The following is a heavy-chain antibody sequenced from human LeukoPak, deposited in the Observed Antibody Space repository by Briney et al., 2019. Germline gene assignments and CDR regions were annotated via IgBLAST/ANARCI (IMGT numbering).Heavy chain of an antibody. D-gene: IGHD3-3*01. CDR2: IKQDGSEK. V-gene: IGHV3-7*01. CDR1: GFTFSSYW. Sequence: GGSLRLSCAASGFTFSSYWMSWVRQAPGKGLEWVANIKQDGSEKDYVDSVKGRFTISRDNSKNTLYLQMNSLRAEDTAVYYCAKDGSGSPHYYYYYMDVWGKGTTVTISS. J-gene: IGHJ6*03. CDR3: AKDGSGSPHYYYYYMDV.